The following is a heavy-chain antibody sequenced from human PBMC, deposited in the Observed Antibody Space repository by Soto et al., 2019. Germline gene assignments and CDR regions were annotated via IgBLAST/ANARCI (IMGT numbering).Heavy chain of an antibody. CDR2: IIPIFGTA. Sequence: SVKVSCKASGGTFSSYAISWVRQAPGQGLEWMGGIIPIFGTANYAQKFQGRVTITADESTSTAYMELSSLGSEDTAVYYCAREIAVAGTVYAFDIWGQGTMVTVSS. CDR1: GGTFSSYA. V-gene: IGHV1-69*13. J-gene: IGHJ3*02. D-gene: IGHD6-19*01. CDR3: AREIAVAGTVYAFDI.